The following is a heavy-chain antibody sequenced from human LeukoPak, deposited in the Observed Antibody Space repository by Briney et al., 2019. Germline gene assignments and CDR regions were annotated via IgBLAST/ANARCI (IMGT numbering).Heavy chain of an antibody. Sequence: SQTLSLTCTVSGDSISSSSSYLSWIRQPARKGLEWIGRISPSGSTHYNPSLKSRVAMSVDTSKNQFSLKLSSVTAADTAVYYCARGGCSGGSCYSMQEHWGQGTLVTVSS. D-gene: IGHD2-15*01. CDR3: ARGGCSGGSCYSMQEH. CDR2: ISPSGST. CDR1: GDSISSSSSY. J-gene: IGHJ1*01. V-gene: IGHV4-61*02.